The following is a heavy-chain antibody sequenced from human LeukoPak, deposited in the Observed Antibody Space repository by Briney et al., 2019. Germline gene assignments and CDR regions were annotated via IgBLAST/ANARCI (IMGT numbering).Heavy chain of an antibody. CDR3: ARGRPPHDYGTLFDY. J-gene: IGHJ4*02. V-gene: IGHV1-2*02. CDR2: INPNSGGT. Sequence: GASVKVSCKASGYTFTDYYMHWVRQAPGQGLEWMGWINPNSGGTNYAQSFQGRVTMTRDTSISTAYMELSRLRSDDTAVYYCARGRPPHDYGTLFDYWGQGTLVTVSS. D-gene: IGHD4-17*01. CDR1: GYTFTDYY.